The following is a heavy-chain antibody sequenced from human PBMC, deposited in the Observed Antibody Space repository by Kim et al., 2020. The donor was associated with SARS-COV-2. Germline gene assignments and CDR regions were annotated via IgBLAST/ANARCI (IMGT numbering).Heavy chain of an antibody. CDR1: GFTFSSYW. CDR3: ARRYYGPEFDP. V-gene: IGHV3-74*01. Sequence: GGSLRLSCAASGFTFSSYWMHWVRQAPGKGLVWVSRINSDGSSTSYADSVKGRFTISRDNAKNTLYLQMNSLRAEDTAVYYCARRYYGPEFDPWGQGTLVTVSS. J-gene: IGHJ5*02. D-gene: IGHD3-10*01. CDR2: INSDGSST.